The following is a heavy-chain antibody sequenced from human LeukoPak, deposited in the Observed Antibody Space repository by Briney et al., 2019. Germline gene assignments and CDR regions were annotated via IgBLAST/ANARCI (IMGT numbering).Heavy chain of an antibody. D-gene: IGHD2-15*01. CDR2: ISTDGSRP. Sequence: GGSLRLSCAASGFTFSSHWMHWVRQAPGKGLVWVSGISTDGSRPRYADSVNGRFTISRDNAKNTLYLQVNSLRAEDTAVYFCVRDGQGSTPLDYWGQGTLVTVSS. CDR3: VRDGQGSTPLDY. CDR1: GFTFSSHW. J-gene: IGHJ4*02. V-gene: IGHV3-74*01.